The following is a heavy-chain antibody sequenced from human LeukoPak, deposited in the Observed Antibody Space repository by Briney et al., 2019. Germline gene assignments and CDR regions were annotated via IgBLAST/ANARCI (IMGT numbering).Heavy chain of an antibody. CDR2: MNPNSGNT. CDR3: ARGPPKGFSSGSSWFDP. Sequence: GASVKVSCKASGYTFTSYDINWLRQATGQGLEWMGWMNPNSGNTAYAQKFRGRVTMTRNASIPTAYMELSSLTSEDTAVYYCARGPPKGFSSGSSWFDPWGQGALVTVSS. D-gene: IGHD3-10*01. J-gene: IGHJ5*02. CDR1: GYTFTSYD. V-gene: IGHV1-8*01.